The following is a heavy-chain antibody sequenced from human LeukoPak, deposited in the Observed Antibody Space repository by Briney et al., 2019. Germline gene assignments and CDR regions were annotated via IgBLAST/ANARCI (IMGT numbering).Heavy chain of an antibody. CDR1: GGSISSNSYY. CDR2: ISYSGST. Sequence: SETLSLTCTVSGGSISSNSYYWGWIRQPPGKGLEWIGIISYSGSTYYNPSLRSRVTISEDTSKDQFSLKLRSVTAADTAVYYCVRTASGSYYFDSWGQGTLVTVSS. J-gene: IGHJ4*02. V-gene: IGHV4-39*01. D-gene: IGHD3-22*01. CDR3: VRTASGSYYFDS.